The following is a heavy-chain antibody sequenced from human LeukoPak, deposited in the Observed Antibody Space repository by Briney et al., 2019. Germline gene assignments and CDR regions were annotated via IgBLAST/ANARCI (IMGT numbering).Heavy chain of an antibody. CDR3: ARQGAGSSGWYGLLGYYYYGMDV. J-gene: IGHJ6*02. D-gene: IGHD6-19*01. V-gene: IGHV4-39*01. CDR2: IYYSGST. CDR1: GGSISSSSYY. Sequence: PSETLSLTCTVSGGSISSSSYYWGWIRQPPGKGLEWIGSIYYSGSTYYNPSLKSRVTISVDTSKNQFSLKLSSVTAADTAVYYCARQGAGSSGWYGLLGYYYYGMDVWGQGTTVTVSS.